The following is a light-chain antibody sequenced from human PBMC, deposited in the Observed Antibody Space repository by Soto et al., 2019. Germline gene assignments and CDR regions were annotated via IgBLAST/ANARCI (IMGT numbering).Light chain of an antibody. Sequence: EVVLTQSPGTLSLSPGESATLSCRASQNIYTGYLAWHQQKPGQAPRLLISGASDRATGIPDRFTGSGSGTDFTLTISRLEPEDFAVYYCQQFSGSLTFGPGTKVDIK. V-gene: IGKV3-20*01. CDR3: QQFSGSLT. CDR1: QNIYTGY. CDR2: GAS. J-gene: IGKJ3*01.